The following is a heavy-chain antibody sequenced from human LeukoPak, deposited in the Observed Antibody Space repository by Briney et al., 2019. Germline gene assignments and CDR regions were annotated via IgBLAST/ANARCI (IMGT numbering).Heavy chain of an antibody. J-gene: IGHJ4*02. Sequence: GGSLRLSCAASGFTFSRYEMNWVRQAPGKGLEWVSYISSSGSTIYYADSVKGRFTISRDNAKNSLYLQMNSLRAEDTAVYYCARDLGNPSIAARPGAFDYWGQGTLVTVSS. D-gene: IGHD6-6*01. CDR2: ISSSGSTI. V-gene: IGHV3-48*03. CDR3: ARDLGNPSIAARPGAFDY. CDR1: GFTFSRYE.